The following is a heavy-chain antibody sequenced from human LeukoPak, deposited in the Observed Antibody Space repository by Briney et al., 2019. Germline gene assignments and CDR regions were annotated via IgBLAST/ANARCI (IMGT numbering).Heavy chain of an antibody. V-gene: IGHV4-39*01. J-gene: IGHJ4*02. CDR1: GGSIRSSSYY. D-gene: IGHD3-22*01. CDR3: ARHAGSYYTYNFDY. Sequence: SETLSLTCTVSGGSIRSSSYYWGWIRQPPGKGLGWIGSIYYSGSTNYSPSRRSRVTISVDRSKNQFSLKLSSVTAADTAVYYCARHAGSYYTYNFDYWGQGTLVTVSS. CDR2: IYYSGST.